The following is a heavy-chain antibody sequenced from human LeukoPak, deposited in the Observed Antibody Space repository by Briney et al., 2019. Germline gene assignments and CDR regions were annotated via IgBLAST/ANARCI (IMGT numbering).Heavy chain of an antibody. CDR1: GFTFSSYN. CDR3: ARAEVLLWFGESPGAEHLQH. J-gene: IGHJ1*01. D-gene: IGHD3-10*01. CDR2: ISTRGSYI. V-gene: IGHV3-21*01. Sequence: GGSLRLSCAASGFTFSSYNMNWVRRAPGKGLEWVSSISTRGSYIYYADSVKGRFTISRDNAKNSLYLQMNSLRADDTAVYYCARAEVLLWFGESPGAEHLQHWGQGTLVTVSS.